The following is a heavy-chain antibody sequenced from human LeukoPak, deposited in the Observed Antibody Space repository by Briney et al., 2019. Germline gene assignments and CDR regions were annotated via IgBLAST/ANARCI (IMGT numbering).Heavy chain of an antibody. Sequence: GGSLRLSCAASGFTFDDYTMHWVRQPPGKGLERVSLISWDGGRTSYAETVRGRFTISRDNSKNSLYLQMNSLRTEDTALYYCLKGQSTSWYNWFDPWGQGTLVTVSS. CDR2: ISWDGGRT. D-gene: IGHD6-13*01. CDR3: LKGQSTSWYNWFDP. J-gene: IGHJ5*02. CDR1: GFTFDDYT. V-gene: IGHV3-43*01.